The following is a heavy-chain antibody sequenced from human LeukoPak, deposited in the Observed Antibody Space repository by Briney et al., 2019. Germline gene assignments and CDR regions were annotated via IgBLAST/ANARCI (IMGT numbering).Heavy chain of an antibody. CDR2: INHSGST. V-gene: IGHV4-34*01. Sequence: SETLSLTCAVYGGSFSGYYWSWIRQPPGKGLEWIGEINHSGSTYYNPSLKSRVTISVDTSKNQFSLKLSSVTAADTAVYYCARHKYGSGSYAYGYWGQGTLVTVSS. D-gene: IGHD3-10*01. CDR1: GGSFSGYY. CDR3: ARHKYGSGSYAYGY. J-gene: IGHJ4*02.